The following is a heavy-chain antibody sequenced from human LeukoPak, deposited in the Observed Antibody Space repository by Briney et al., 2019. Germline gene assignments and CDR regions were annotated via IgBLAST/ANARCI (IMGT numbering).Heavy chain of an antibody. CDR3: TTKYGDYWDEDY. J-gene: IGHJ4*02. V-gene: IGHV3-15*01. D-gene: IGHD4-17*01. CDR1: GFTFSNAW. CDR2: IKSKTDGGTT. Sequence: PGGYLRLSCAASGFTFSNAWMSWVRQAPGKGLEWVGRIKSKTDGGTTEYAAPVKGRFTISRDDAKNTLYLQMNSLNPEETAVYYCTTKYGDYWDEDYWGQGTLVTVSS.